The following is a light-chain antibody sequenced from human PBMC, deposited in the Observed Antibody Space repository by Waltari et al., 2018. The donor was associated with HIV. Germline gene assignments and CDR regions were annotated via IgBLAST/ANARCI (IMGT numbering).Light chain of an antibody. CDR3: VGWDSRLRGYV. J-gene: IGLJ1*01. CDR2: KDT. V-gene: IGLV1-47*01. Sequence: QSVLTQPPSASGAPGQRVTISCSGSSSNIENDNVNWYQQFPGAAPKLLIYKDTQRPSGVPDRFTGSKSGTSASLAIGGLRSDDEADYYCVGWDSRLRGYVFGAGTKVTVL. CDR1: SSNIENDN.